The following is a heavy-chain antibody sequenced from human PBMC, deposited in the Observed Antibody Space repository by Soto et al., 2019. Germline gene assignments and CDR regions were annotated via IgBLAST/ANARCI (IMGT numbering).Heavy chain of an antibody. CDR3: GDLDGSYFGMDV. V-gene: IGHV3-15*01. J-gene: IGHJ6*02. Sequence: PXGFLRLSFVVSNVTACMSWVRQARGKGLEWVGRIKSKAVGETIDYAASVQGRFTISRDDSKDMVYLEMNSLKIEDTAVYSCGDLDGSYFGMDVWGQGTTVTVSS. D-gene: IGHD3-10*01. CDR1: NVTAC. CDR2: IKSKAVGETI.